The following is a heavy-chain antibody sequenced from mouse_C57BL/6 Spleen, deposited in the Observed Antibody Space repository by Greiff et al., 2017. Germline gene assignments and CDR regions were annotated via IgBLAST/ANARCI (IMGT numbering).Heavy chain of an antibody. CDR2: IYPGSGST. CDR1: GHTFTSYW. V-gene: IGHV1-55*01. CDR3: ARDYYGSSYTFTY. Sequence: QVQLQQPGAELVKPGASVKMFCKASGHTFTSYWITWVKQRPGKGLEWIGDIYPGSGSTSYNEKFKSKATLTVDQSSSTAYMQLSSLTSEDSAVFCCARDYYGSSYTFTYWGEVALVTVSA. J-gene: IGHJ3*01. D-gene: IGHD1-1*01.